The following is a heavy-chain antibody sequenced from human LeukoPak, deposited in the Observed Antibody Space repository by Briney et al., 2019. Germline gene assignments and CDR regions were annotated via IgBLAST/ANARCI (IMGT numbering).Heavy chain of an antibody. D-gene: IGHD6-6*01. CDR1: GGSFSGYY. CDR3: ARGSGPYSSSSHWFDP. Sequence: PSETLSLTCAVYGGSFSGYYWSWLRQPPGKGLEWIGEINHSGSTNYNPSLKSRVTISVDTSKNQFSLTLSSVTAADTAVYYCARGSGPYSSSSHWFDPWGQGTPVTVSS. J-gene: IGHJ5*02. V-gene: IGHV4-34*01. CDR2: INHSGST.